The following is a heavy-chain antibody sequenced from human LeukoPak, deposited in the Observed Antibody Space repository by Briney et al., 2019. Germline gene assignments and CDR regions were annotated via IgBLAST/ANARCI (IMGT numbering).Heavy chain of an antibody. CDR1: GFSFSNYW. CDR3: ASLVPCSGCSSSSDAFYI. CDR2: LNSDGSGT. V-gene: IGHV3-74*01. D-gene: IGHD6-6*01. J-gene: IGHJ3*02. Sequence: GGSLRLSCAASGFSFSNYWMHWVRHAPGKGLVWVSRLNSDGSGTTYADSVKGRFTISRDNAKNTLYLQLNSLRAEDTAVYYCASLVPCSGCSSSSDAFYIWGQGTMVTVSS.